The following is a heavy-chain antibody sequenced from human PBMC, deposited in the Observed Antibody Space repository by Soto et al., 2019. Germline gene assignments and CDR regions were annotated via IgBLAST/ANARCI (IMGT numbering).Heavy chain of an antibody. Sequence: QLQLQESGSVLVKPSQTLSLTCAVSGGSISSGCYSWNWIRQTPGKGLEWLGYIDPNGNTYYNPSFNTRFTISVDMSKNQFSLKMTSVTAADTAVYFCARVGGWFDPWGQGTLVIVST. J-gene: IGHJ5*02. CDR3: ARVGGWFDP. D-gene: IGHD3-16*01. CDR2: IDPNGNT. V-gene: IGHV4-30-2*01. CDR1: GGSISSGCYS.